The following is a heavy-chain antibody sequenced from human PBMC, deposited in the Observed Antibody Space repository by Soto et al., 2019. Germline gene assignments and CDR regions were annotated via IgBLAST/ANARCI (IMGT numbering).Heavy chain of an antibody. CDR3: AKPLVLRYSGNDYGGGDY. J-gene: IGHJ4*02. CDR1: GFTFSSYA. Sequence: EVQLLESGGGLVQPGGSLRLPCAASGFTFSSYAMTWFRQAPGKGLEWVSSISGSGDNAYYADSVKGRFAISRDNSKHTPYLQMNSLSAQDTARYSCAKPLVLRYSGNDYGGGDYWGQGTLVTVSS. D-gene: IGHD5-12*01. V-gene: IGHV3-23*01. CDR2: ISGSGDNA.